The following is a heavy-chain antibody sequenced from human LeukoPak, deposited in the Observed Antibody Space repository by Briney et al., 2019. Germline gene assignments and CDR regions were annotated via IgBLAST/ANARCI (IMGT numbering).Heavy chain of an antibody. V-gene: IGHV3-7*01. CDR3: ARDIPYCSSTSCYENYYYYDMDV. D-gene: IGHD2-2*01. Sequence: GGSLRLSCAASGFTFNSYWMSWVRQAPGKGLEWVANIKQDGSEKYYVDSVKGRFTISRDNAKNSLYLQMNSLRAEDTAVYYCARDIPYCSSTSCYENYYYYDMDVWGQGTTVTVSS. J-gene: IGHJ6*02. CDR1: GFTFNSYW. CDR2: IKQDGSEK.